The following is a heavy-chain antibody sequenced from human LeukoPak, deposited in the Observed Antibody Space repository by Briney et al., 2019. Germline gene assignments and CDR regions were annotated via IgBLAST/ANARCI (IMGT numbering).Heavy chain of an antibody. CDR1: GGSISSYY. J-gene: IGHJ4*02. CDR3: ARQRYHYGSGDPPDY. D-gene: IGHD3-10*01. CDR2: IYYSGST. Sequence: SETLSLTCTVSGGSISSYYWSWIRQPPGKGLEWIGYIYYSGSTNYNPSLKSRVTISVDTSKNQFSLKLSSVTAADTAVYYCARQRYHYGSGDPPDYWGQGTLVTVSS. V-gene: IGHV4-59*08.